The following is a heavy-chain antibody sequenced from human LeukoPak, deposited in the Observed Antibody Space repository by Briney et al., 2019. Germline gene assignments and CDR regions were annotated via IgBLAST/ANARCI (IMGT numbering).Heavy chain of an antibody. D-gene: IGHD3-9*01. CDR3: AKWGDYDVLTGYYVSDF. CDR1: GFIFSNYA. V-gene: IGHV3-23*01. J-gene: IGHJ4*02. Sequence: GGSLRLSCAASGFIFSNYAMYWVRQAPGKGLEWVSAISGRSGSAYYADSVKGRFTISRDSSKNTLYLQMNSLRADDTAVYYCAKWGDYDVLTGYYVSDFWGQGTLVTVSS. CDR2: ISGRSGSA.